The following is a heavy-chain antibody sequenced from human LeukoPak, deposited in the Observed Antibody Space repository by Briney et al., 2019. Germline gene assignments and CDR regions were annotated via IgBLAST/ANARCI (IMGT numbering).Heavy chain of an antibody. CDR2: INSDGSST. CDR1: RFTFSNSW. Sequence: GGSLRLSCAASRFTFSNSWMTWVRQAPGKGLVWVSRINSDGSSTSYADSVKGRFTISRDNAKNTLYLQMNSLRAEDTAVYYCARDATKSRGDYWGQGTLVTVSS. V-gene: IGHV3-74*01. CDR3: ARDATKSRGDY. J-gene: IGHJ4*02.